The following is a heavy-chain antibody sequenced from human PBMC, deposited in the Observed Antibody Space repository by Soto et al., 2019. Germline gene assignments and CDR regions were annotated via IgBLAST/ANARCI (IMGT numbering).Heavy chain of an antibody. J-gene: IGHJ6*03. CDR3: ARVVVPAARYYYYYYMDV. D-gene: IGHD2-2*01. V-gene: IGHV1-18*01. CDR2: ISAYNGNT. Sequence: QVQLVQSGAEVKKPGASVKVSCKASGYTFTSYGISWVRQALGQGLEWMGWISAYNGNTNYAQKLQGRVTMTTDTSTSTAYMELRSLRSDDTAVYYCARVVVPAARYYYYYYMDVWGKGTTVTVSS. CDR1: GYTFTSYG.